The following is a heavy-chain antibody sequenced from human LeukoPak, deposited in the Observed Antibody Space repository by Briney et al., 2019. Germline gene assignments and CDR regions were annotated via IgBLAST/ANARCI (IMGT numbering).Heavy chain of an antibody. Sequence: KPPETLSLTFGVRGGSFSLYYWGWIRQAPGKGLEWIGEVNHAGSTIFNPSRKSRVVICDDTSKHHFHHKMSAVTAADTAVYFCARGRRNVMVQVIPYRFYFDYWGQGSQVTVSS. CDR1: GGSFSLYY. CDR3: ARGRRNVMVQVIPYRFYFDY. CDR2: VNHAGST. J-gene: IGHJ4*02. D-gene: IGHD3-10*01. V-gene: IGHV4-34*01.